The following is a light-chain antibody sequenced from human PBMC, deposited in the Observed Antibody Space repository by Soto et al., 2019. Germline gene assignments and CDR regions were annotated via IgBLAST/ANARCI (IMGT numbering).Light chain of an antibody. Sequence: EIVLTQSPATLSVSPGERATLSCRASQSVSSYLAWYQQKPGQAPRLLIYDASNRATGIPARFSGSGSGTDFTLTISSLEPEDFAVYYCQQRSNWPRAFGQGGKVDIK. CDR2: DAS. CDR3: QQRSNWPRA. V-gene: IGKV3-11*01. J-gene: IGKJ1*01. CDR1: QSVSSY.